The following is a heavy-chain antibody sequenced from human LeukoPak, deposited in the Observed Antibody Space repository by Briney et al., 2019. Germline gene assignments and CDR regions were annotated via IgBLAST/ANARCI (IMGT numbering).Heavy chain of an antibody. CDR3: ARDLNDARFLEWLYGIDY. CDR1: GFTFSSYA. Sequence: GGSLRLSCAASGFTFSSYAVHWVRQAPGKGLEWVAVISYDGSNKYYADSVKGRFTISRDNSKNTLYLQMNSLRAEDTAVYYCARDLNDARFLEWLYGIDYWGQGTLVTVSS. V-gene: IGHV3-30*04. J-gene: IGHJ4*02. CDR2: ISYDGSNK. D-gene: IGHD3-3*01.